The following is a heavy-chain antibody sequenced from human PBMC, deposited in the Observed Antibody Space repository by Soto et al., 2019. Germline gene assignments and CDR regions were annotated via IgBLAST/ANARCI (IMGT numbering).Heavy chain of an antibody. D-gene: IGHD2-2*01. Sequence: QVQLVQSGAEVKKPGSSVKVSCKASGGTFSTYTINWVRQAPGQGLEWMGGIIPMFGTANYAQKFQGRVTITADESTSTAYMELSSLRSEDTAVYYCARRYCISTSCHYYGMDVWGLGTTVTVSS. V-gene: IGHV1-69*12. CDR2: IIPMFGTA. CDR3: ARRYCISTSCHYYGMDV. J-gene: IGHJ6*02. CDR1: GGTFSTYT.